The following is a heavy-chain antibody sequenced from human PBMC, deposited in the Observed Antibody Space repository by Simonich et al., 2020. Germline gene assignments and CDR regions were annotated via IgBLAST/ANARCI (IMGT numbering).Heavy chain of an antibody. CDR2: IYYSGST. CDR1: GGSIRSSSYY. CDR3: ARHAGFAFDI. D-gene: IGHD6-13*01. J-gene: IGHJ3*02. Sequence: QLQLQESGPGLVKPSETLSLTCTVSGGSIRSSSYYWGWIRQPPGKGLEWIGSIYYSGSTHYNPSLKSRVTISVDTSKNQFSLKLSSVTAADTAVYYCARHAGFAFDIWGQGTMVTVSS. V-gene: IGHV4-39*01.